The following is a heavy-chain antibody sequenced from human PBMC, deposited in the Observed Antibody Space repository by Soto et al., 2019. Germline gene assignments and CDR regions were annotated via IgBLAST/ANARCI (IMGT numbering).Heavy chain of an antibody. CDR2: ISSSGDSA. CDR1: GFIFSTYA. J-gene: IGHJ3*02. D-gene: IGHD4-17*01. CDR3: AHPRGYGVFDAVDI. Sequence: GGSLRLSCAASGFIFSTYAMNLVRQAPGKGLEWVSAISSSGDSAYYAESVRGRFTISRDNSINTLYLQMRSLRPEDTAVYYCAHPRGYGVFDAVDIWGQGTMVTVSS. V-gene: IGHV3-23*01.